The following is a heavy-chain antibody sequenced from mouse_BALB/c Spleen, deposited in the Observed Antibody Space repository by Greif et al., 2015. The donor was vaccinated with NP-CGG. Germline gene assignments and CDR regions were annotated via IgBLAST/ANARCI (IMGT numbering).Heavy chain of an antibody. D-gene: IGHD2-14*01. J-gene: IGHJ4*01. Sequence: EVKVVDSGAELVKPGASVKLSCTASGFDIKDTYMHWVKQRPEQGLEWIGRIDPANGNTKYDPKFQGKATITADTSSNTAYLQLSSLTSEDTAVYYCARYYRYPYYAMDYWGQGTSVTVSS. CDR3: ARYYRYPYYAMDY. CDR1: GFDIKDTY. V-gene: IGHV14-3*02. CDR2: IDPANGNT.